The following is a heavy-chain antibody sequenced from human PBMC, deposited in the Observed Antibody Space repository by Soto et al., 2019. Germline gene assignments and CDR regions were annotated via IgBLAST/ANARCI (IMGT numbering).Heavy chain of an antibody. CDR1: GVSIISSSYY. J-gene: IGHJ5*02. Sequence: SETLSLTCTFSGVSIISSSYYWGWIRQPPGKGLEWIGSIYYSGSTYYNPSLKSRVTISVDTSKNQFSLKLSSVTAADTAVYYCARSGTVTTGADWFDPWGQGTLVTVSS. CDR2: IYYSGST. CDR3: ARSGTVTTGADWFDP. V-gene: IGHV4-39*01. D-gene: IGHD4-17*01.